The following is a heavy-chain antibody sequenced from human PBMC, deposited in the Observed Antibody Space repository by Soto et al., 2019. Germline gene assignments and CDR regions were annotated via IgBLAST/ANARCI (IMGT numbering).Heavy chain of an antibody. Sequence: GASVKVSCKASGYSFTSYGISWVRQAPGQGLEWMGWISAYNGNTNYAQKLQGRVTMTTDTSTSTAYMELRSLRSDDTAVYYCAREDYYYDSSGYFKYYFDYWGQGTLVTVSS. D-gene: IGHD3-22*01. J-gene: IGHJ4*02. V-gene: IGHV1-18*01. CDR3: AREDYYYDSSGYFKYYFDY. CDR1: GYSFTSYG. CDR2: ISAYNGNT.